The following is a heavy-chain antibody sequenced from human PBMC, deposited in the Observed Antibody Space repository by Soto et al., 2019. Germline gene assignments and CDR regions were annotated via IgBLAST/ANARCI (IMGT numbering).Heavy chain of an antibody. CDR2: ITSKSTTI. CDR1: GFTFTSYS. J-gene: IGHJ5*02. D-gene: IGHD3-16*01. Sequence: PGGSLRLSCAASGFTFTSYSMNWVRQAPGQGLEWVSYITSKSTTIKYADSVKGRFTVSRDNAKYSLYLQLNSLRDEDTAVYYCAREMGACSDSSCYPGPYDSWGQGTLVTVSS. CDR3: AREMGACSDSSCYPGPYDS. V-gene: IGHV3-48*02.